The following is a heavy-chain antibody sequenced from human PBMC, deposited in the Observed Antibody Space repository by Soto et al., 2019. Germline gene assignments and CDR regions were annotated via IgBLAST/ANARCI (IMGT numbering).Heavy chain of an antibody. J-gene: IGHJ6*02. Sequence: GASVKVSCKVSGDTFSSYAISWVRQAPGQGLEWMGGIIPIFGTANYAQKFQGRVTITADESTSTAYMELSSLRSEDTAVYYCASQYTELYYYGMDVWGQGTTVTVSS. D-gene: IGHD2-2*02. CDR3: ASQYTELYYYGMDV. CDR1: GDTFSSYA. CDR2: IIPIFGTA. V-gene: IGHV1-69*13.